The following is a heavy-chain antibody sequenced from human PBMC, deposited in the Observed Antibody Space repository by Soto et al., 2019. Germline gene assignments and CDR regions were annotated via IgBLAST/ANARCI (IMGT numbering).Heavy chain of an antibody. CDR3: ARRMWDSTLVVLNNRGVFDI. Sequence: GGSLRLSCAASGFTFRSYEMNWVRQAPGKGLEWVSHISSRGTTIYYADSVKGRFTISRDHAKNSLYLQMNSLRAEDTAVYYCARRMWDSTLVVLNNRGVFDIWGQGTMVTVSS. V-gene: IGHV3-48*03. CDR1: GFTFRSYE. J-gene: IGHJ3*02. D-gene: IGHD2-8*02. CDR2: ISSRGTTI.